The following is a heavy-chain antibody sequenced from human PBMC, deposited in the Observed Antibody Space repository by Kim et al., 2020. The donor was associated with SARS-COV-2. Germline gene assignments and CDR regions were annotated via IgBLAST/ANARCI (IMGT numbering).Heavy chain of an antibody. CDR1: GFTFSGSA. V-gene: IGHV3-73*01. Sequence: GGSLRLSCAASGFTFSGSAMHWVRQASGKGLEWVGRIRSKANSYATAYAASVKGRFTISRDDSKNTAYLQMNSLKTEDTAVYYCTRLGYYDSSGYTAPYWGQGTLVTVSS. J-gene: IGHJ4*02. CDR3: TRLGYYDSSGYTAPY. D-gene: IGHD3-22*01. CDR2: IRSKANSYAT.